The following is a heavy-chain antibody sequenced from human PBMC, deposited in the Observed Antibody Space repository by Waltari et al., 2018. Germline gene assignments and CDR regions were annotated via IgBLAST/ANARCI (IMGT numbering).Heavy chain of an antibody. CDR3: ARGREITMIVVVITENQAFDI. V-gene: IGHV4-39*07. D-gene: IGHD3-22*01. Sequence: QLQLQESGPGLVKPSETLSLTCTVSGGSISSSSYYWGWIRQPPGKGLEWIGSIYYSGSTYYNPSLKSRVTISVDTSKNQFSLKLSSVTAADTAVYYCARGREITMIVVVITENQAFDIWGQGTMVTVSS. J-gene: IGHJ3*02. CDR1: GGSISSSSYY. CDR2: IYYSGST.